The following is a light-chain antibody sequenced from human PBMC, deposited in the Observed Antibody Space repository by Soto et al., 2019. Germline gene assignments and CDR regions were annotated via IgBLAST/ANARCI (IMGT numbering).Light chain of an antibody. Sequence: QSVVTQPPSASGTPGQRVTISCSGSSSNIGSKTVSWYQQLPGTAPKLFMFNNEQRPSGVPDRFSGSKSGTSASLAISGLQSEDEADYYCVAWDVSLNGPVFGGGTKLTVL. CDR2: NNE. CDR3: VAWDVSLNGPV. J-gene: IGLJ3*02. V-gene: IGLV1-44*01. CDR1: SSNIGSKT.